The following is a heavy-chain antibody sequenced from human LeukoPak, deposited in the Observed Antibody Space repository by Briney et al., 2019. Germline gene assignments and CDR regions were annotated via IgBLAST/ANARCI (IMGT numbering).Heavy chain of an antibody. D-gene: IGHD6-13*01. Sequence: GSLGLSCAASGFTFNTYWMSWVRQAPGKGLEWVANIRQDGREERYVDSVKGRFTISRDNARNSLYLQMKSLRAEDTAVYYCARVKWHQLVRRAWGPLDPWGQGTLVTVSS. V-gene: IGHV3-7*01. CDR2: IRQDGREE. CDR3: ARVKWHQLVRRAWGPLDP. J-gene: IGHJ5*02. CDR1: GFTFNTYW.